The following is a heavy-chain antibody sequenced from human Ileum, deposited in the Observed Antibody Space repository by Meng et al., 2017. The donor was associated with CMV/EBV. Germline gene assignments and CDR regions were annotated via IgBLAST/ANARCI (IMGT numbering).Heavy chain of an antibody. J-gene: IGHJ4*02. CDR1: GGSIVRSEYC. CDR3: ARQIRRNIGDYFDF. CDR2: VYYSGST. V-gene: IGHV4-39*01. D-gene: IGHD1-14*01. Sequence: SGGSIVRSEYCAGCGRRPPGKGRALIWNVYYSGSTFPNPSLKSRVTMSVDTSKNQFSLKVSSVTAADTAMYYCARQIRRNIGDYFDFWGQGTLVTVSS.